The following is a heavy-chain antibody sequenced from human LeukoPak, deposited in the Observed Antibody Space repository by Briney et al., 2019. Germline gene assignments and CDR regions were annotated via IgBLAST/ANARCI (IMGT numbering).Heavy chain of an antibody. J-gene: IGHJ4*02. V-gene: IGHV3-30*02. Sequence: GGSLRLSCAASGFTFSSYGMHWVRQAPGKGLEWVAFIRYDGSNKYYADSVKGRFTISRDNSKNTLYPQMNSLRAEDTAVYYCAKDADPWLAPFDYWGQGTLVTVSS. CDR1: GFTFSSYG. CDR2: IRYDGSNK. CDR3: AKDADPWLAPFDY. D-gene: IGHD6-19*01.